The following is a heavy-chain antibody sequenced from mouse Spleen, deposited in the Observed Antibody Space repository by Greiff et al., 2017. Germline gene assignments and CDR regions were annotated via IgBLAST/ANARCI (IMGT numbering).Heavy chain of an antibody. Sequence: DVQLQESGPGLVKPSQSLSLTCSVTGYSITSGYYWNWIRQFPGNKLEWMGYISYDGSNNYNPSLKNRISITRDTSKNQFFLKLNSVTTEDTATYYCARGDYDVYFDYWGQGTTLTVSS. CDR1: GYSITSGYY. CDR3: ARGDYDVYFDY. J-gene: IGHJ2*01. V-gene: IGHV3-6*01. CDR2: ISYDGSN. D-gene: IGHD2-4*01.